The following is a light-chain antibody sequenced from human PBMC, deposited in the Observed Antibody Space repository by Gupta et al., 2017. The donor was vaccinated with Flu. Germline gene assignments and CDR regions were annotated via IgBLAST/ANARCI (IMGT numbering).Light chain of an antibody. CDR1: QSVSTS. J-gene: IGKJ4*01. V-gene: IGKV1-39*01. CDR3: RQGSITALT. Sequence: PSYTSASVADIVIITCRASQSVSTSLHWYHQKPGRAAKVLTYAGSRVQSGVPTRISSSGSGADLSLAISSMQPADYATYYCRQGSITALTFGGGTNVEIK. CDR2: AGS.